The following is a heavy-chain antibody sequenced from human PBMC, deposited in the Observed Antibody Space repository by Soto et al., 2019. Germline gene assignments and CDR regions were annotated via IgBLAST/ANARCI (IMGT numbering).Heavy chain of an antibody. CDR1: GGSISSNY. Sequence: SETLSLICTVSGGSISSNYWTWIRQPPGKGLEWIGYVYNSGSTNYNPSLKSRVTISEDTSKSQFSLKVNSMTAADTAVYYCARYRREAVAGYTLDNWGQGILVTVSS. CDR2: VYNSGST. V-gene: IGHV4-59*01. CDR3: ARYRREAVAGYTLDN. J-gene: IGHJ4*02. D-gene: IGHD6-13*01.